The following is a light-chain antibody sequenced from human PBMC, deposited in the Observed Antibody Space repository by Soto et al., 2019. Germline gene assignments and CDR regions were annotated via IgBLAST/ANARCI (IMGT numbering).Light chain of an antibody. Sequence: EIVLTQSPGTLSLSPGERATLSCRASQSVTNSYLAWYQQKPGQAPRLFIYGASSRATGIPDRFSGSGSGTDFTLTISRLEPEDFAMYYCHQYGGSPSTFGQGTKVDIK. J-gene: IGKJ1*01. CDR3: HQYGGSPST. CDR2: GAS. V-gene: IGKV3-20*01. CDR1: QSVTNSY.